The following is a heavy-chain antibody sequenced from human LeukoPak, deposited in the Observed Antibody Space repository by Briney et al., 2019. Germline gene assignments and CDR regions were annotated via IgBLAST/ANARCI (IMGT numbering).Heavy chain of an antibody. V-gene: IGHV3-23*01. CDR1: GFTFSTHG. Sequence: GGSLRLSCAGSGFTFSTHGMNWVRQAPGKGLEWVSGISPSGDITYYADSVKGRFSISRDNSKNTVFLQMNSLRAEDTALYYCARDRDYDSSGYLRWGQGTLVTVSS. CDR2: ISPSGDIT. D-gene: IGHD3-22*01. CDR3: ARDRDYDSSGYLR. J-gene: IGHJ4*02.